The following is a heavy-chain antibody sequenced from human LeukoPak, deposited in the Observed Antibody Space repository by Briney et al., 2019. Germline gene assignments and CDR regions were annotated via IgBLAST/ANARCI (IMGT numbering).Heavy chain of an antibody. CDR2: ISAYSGTT. Sequence: ASVKVSCKASGYTFTSYGISWVRQAPGQGLEWMGWISAYSGTTNYAQNLQGRVTMTTDTSRSTAYMELRSLRSDDTAVYYCARHLTRNWFDPWGQGTLVTVSS. CDR3: ARHLTRNWFDP. J-gene: IGHJ5*02. CDR1: GYTFTSYG. V-gene: IGHV1-18*01.